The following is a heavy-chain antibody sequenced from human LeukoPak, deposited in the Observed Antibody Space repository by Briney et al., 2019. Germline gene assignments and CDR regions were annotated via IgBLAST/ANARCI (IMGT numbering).Heavy chain of an antibody. D-gene: IGHD5-12*01. Sequence: PGESLKISCKASGYSFTSYWIGWVRQMPGKGLEWMGIIYPYDSDTRYSPSFQGQVTISADKSISTAYLQWSNLKASDTAMYYCARHIGYSAWNPDYWGQGILVTVSS. V-gene: IGHV5-51*01. CDR2: IYPYDSDT. CDR3: ARHIGYSAWNPDY. CDR1: GYSFTSYW. J-gene: IGHJ4*02.